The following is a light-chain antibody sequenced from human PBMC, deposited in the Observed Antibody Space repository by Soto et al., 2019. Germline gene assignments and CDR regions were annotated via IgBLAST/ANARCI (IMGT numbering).Light chain of an antibody. J-gene: IGKJ1*01. Sequence: EIVLTQSPGTLSLSPGERATLSSRASQSVSSSYLAWYQQKPGQAPRLLIYAASSRATGIPDRFSGSGSGTDSTLTISRLEPEDFAVYYCQQYGSSLWTFGQGTKVEI. CDR1: QSVSSSY. CDR3: QQYGSSLWT. CDR2: AAS. V-gene: IGKV3-20*01.